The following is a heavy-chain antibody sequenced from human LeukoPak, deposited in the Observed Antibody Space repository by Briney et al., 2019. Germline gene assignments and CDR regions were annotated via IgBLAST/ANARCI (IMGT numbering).Heavy chain of an antibody. J-gene: IGHJ4*02. D-gene: IGHD3-3*01. CDR1: GGSIRSYY. CDR2: IYFSGST. Sequence: SETLSLTCTVSGGSIRSYYWSWIRQPPGKGLEWVGYIYFSGSTSYNPSLKSRVTISVDCAKNQFALKLSSVAAADTAVYYCARSYDTNFDYWGQGTLVTVSS. V-gene: IGHV4-59*01. CDR3: ARSYDTNFDY.